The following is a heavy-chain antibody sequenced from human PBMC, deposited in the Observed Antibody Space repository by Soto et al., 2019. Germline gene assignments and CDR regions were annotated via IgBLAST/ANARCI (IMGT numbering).Heavy chain of an antibody. CDR3: AGGIAARPLGY. J-gene: IGHJ4*02. CDR1: GGSISSGGYS. CDR2: IYHSGST. Sequence: QLQLQESGSGLVKPSQTLSLTCAVSGGSISSGGYSWSWIRQPPGKGLEWIGYIYHSGSTYYNPSLKSRVTISVDWSNNQFSLKLSSLTAADTAVYYCAGGIAARPLGYWGQGTLVSVSS. D-gene: IGHD6-6*01. V-gene: IGHV4-30-2*01.